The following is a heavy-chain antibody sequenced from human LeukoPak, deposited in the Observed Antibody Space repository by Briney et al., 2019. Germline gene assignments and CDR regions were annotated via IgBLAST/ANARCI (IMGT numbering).Heavy chain of an antibody. CDR1: GFTFSSYS. V-gene: IGHV3-30*03. CDR2: ISYDGSNK. Sequence: GGSLRLSCAASGFTFSSYSMNWVRQAPGKGLEWVAVISYDGSNKYYADSVKGRFTISRDNSKNTLYLQMNSLRAEDTAVYYCARERYCSSTSCYEGIPYAFDIWGQGTMVTVSS. CDR3: ARERYCSSTSCYEGIPYAFDI. J-gene: IGHJ3*02. D-gene: IGHD2-2*01.